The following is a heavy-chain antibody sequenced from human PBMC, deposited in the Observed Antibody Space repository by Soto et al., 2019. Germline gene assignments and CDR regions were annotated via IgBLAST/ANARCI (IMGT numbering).Heavy chain of an antibody. V-gene: IGHV3-23*01. D-gene: IGHD1-1*01. CDR1: GFTSSSYA. Sequence: RLSCAASGFTSSSYAMSWVRQAPGKGLEWVSSISGSGGGTYYADSVKGRFTFSRDNSKNTLYLQMNSLRAEDTAVYYCAKFGMATTKRSPPYYIDYWGQGALVTVSS. CDR2: ISGSGGGT. CDR3: AKFGMATTKRSPPYYIDY. J-gene: IGHJ4*02.